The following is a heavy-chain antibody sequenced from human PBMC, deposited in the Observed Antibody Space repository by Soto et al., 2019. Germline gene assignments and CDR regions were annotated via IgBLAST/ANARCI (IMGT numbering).Heavy chain of an antibody. D-gene: IGHD6-13*01. V-gene: IGHV4-30-4*01. CDR1: GGSISSGDYY. Sequence: SETLSLTCTVSGGSISSGDYYWSWIRQPPGKGLEWIGYISYSGSTYYNPSLKSRVTISVDTSKNQFSLKLNSVTAADTAVYYCAKGGSTWYYLVYCGQGTMVTVYS. CDR3: AKGGSTWYYLVY. J-gene: IGHJ4*02. CDR2: ISYSGST.